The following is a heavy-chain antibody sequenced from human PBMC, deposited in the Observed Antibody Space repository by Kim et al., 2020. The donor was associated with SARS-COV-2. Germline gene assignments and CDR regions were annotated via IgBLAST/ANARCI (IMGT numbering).Heavy chain of an antibody. D-gene: IGHD3-22*01. J-gene: IGHJ4*02. CDR2: IYYSGST. CDR3: ARDLYYYDSSGYLRHFDY. Sequence: SETLSLTCTVSGGSISSSSYYWGWIRQPPGKGLEWIGSIYYSGSTYYNPSLKSRVTISVDTSKNQFSLKLSSVTAADTAVYYCARDLYYYDSSGYLRHFDYWGQGTLVTVSS. CDR1: GGSISSSSYY. V-gene: IGHV4-39*07.